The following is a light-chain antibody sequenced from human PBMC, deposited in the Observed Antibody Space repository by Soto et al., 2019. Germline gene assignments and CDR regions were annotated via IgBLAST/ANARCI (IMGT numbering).Light chain of an antibody. J-gene: IGLJ1*01. Sequence: SYELTQPPSVSVALGQTARVTCGGNNIGRKSVHWYQQMPGQAPVLVVSDYSDRPSGIPERFSGSKSGTSATLDITGLQTGDEADYYCGTWDSSLSAAHYAFGTGTKVTVL. CDR1: NIGRKS. CDR3: GTWDSSLSAAHYA. CDR2: DYS. V-gene: IGLV3-21*02.